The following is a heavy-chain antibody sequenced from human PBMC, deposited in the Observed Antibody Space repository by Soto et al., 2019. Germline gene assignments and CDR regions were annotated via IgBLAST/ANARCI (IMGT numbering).Heavy chain of an antibody. CDR2: IKQDGSEK. J-gene: IGHJ4*02. D-gene: IGHD3-22*01. CDR1: GFTFSNYW. CDR3: ARESDSSGYCLDY. Sequence: GGSLRLSCAASGFTFSNYWMSWVRQAPGKGLEWVANIKQDGSEKYYVDSVKGRFSVSTDNAKNSLYLQMNSLRAEDTAVYYCARESDSSGYCLDYWGQGTLVTVSS. V-gene: IGHV3-7*01.